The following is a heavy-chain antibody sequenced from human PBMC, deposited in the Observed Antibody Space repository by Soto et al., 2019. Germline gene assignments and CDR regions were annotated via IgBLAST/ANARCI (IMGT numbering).Heavy chain of an antibody. CDR2: ITHGGST. CDR1: GYSIRSRYW. V-gene: IGHV4-28*01. D-gene: IGHD6-19*01. CDR3: ARLAVTTFYYYAMDV. Sequence: XETLSLTYAVYGYSIRSRYWWGWIRQPPGKGLEWIGYITHGGSTNYNPSLKRRVTMSVDPSKNQFSLNLTSVTAVDTAVYYCARLAVTTFYYYAMDVWGQGTTVTVSS. J-gene: IGHJ6*02.